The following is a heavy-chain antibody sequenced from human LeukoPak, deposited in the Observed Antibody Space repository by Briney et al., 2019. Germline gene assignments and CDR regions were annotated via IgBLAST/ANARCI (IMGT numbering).Heavy chain of an antibody. V-gene: IGHV3-23*01. CDR2: ISGSGGST. Sequence: GGSLRLSCAASGFTFSSYARSWVRQAPGKGLEWVSAISGSGGSTYYADSVKGRFTISRDNSKNTLYLQMNSLRAEDTAVYYCAKDLLRGIAARRLGYWGQGTLVTVSS. J-gene: IGHJ4*02. CDR1: GFTFSSYA. CDR3: AKDLLRGIAARRLGY. D-gene: IGHD6-6*01.